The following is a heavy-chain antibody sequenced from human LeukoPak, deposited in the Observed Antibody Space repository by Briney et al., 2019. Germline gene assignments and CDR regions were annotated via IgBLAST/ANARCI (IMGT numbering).Heavy chain of an antibody. D-gene: IGHD6-19*01. J-gene: IGHJ6*02. V-gene: IGHV1-69*13. CDR2: IIPIFGTA. Sequence: SVKVSCKASGGTFSSYAISWVRQVPGQGLEWMGGIIPIFGTANYAQKFQGRVTITADESMSTAYMELSSLRSEDTAVYYCAVRIAVAGSYYYGMDVWGQGTTVTVSS. CDR3: AVRIAVAGSYYYGMDV. CDR1: GGTFSSYA.